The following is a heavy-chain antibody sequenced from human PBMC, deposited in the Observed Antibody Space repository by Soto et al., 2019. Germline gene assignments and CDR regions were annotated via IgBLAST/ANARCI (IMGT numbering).Heavy chain of an antibody. Sequence: GASVKVSCKASGYTFTGYYMHWVRQAPGQGLEWMGWINPNSGGTNYAQKFQGWVTMTRDTSISTAYMELSRLRSDDTAVYYCARGASVYSSSSGFGSRPDFDYWGQGTLVTVSS. J-gene: IGHJ4*02. D-gene: IGHD6-6*01. CDR3: ARGASVYSSSSGFGSRPDFDY. V-gene: IGHV1-2*04. CDR1: GYTFTGYY. CDR2: INPNSGGT.